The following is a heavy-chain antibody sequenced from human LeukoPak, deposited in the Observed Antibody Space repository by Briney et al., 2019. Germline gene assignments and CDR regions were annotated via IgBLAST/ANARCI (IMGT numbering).Heavy chain of an antibody. CDR2: IYTSGST. J-gene: IGHJ3*02. V-gene: IGHV4-4*07. Sequence: SETLSLTCTVSGGSSSIYYWTCIRQPAGKGLEWIGRIYTSGSTNYNPYLKSTVSMSLDASTNQLSLKLSSVTAADSAVYYCARLPGVGGNSVVAFVIWGQGTMVTVSS. D-gene: IGHD4-23*01. CDR3: ARLPGVGGNSVVAFVI. CDR1: GGSSSIYY.